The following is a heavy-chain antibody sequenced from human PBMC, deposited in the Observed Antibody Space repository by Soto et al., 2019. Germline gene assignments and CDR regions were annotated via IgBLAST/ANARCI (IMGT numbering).Heavy chain of an antibody. Sequence: SETLSLTCAVYGGAFSGYYWSWIRPPPGKGLEWIGEINHSGSTNYNPSLKSRVAISVDTSKNQFSLKLSSVTAADTAVYYCARGLMSDYDILTGYYTNWGQGTLVTVSS. J-gene: IGHJ4*02. D-gene: IGHD3-9*01. CDR1: GGAFSGYY. CDR2: INHSGST. CDR3: ARGLMSDYDILTGYYTN. V-gene: IGHV4-34*01.